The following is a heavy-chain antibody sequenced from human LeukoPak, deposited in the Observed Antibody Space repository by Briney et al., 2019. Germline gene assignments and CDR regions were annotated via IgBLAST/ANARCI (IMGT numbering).Heavy chain of an antibody. D-gene: IGHD2-2*01. J-gene: IGHJ5*02. CDR3: AKDPTRGTSRENWFDP. V-gene: IGHV3-53*01. Sequence: GGSLRLSCIASGFTVSSNYMTWVRQAPGKGLQWVSIIYNGGHTYYADSVKGRFTISRDNSKNTLYLQMNSLRAEDTAVYYCAKDPTRGTSRENWFDPWGQGTLVTVSS. CDR2: IYNGGHT. CDR1: GFTVSSNY.